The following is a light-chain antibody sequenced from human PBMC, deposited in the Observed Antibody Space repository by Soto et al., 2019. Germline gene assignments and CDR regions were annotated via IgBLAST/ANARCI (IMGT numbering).Light chain of an antibody. Sequence: EIVLTQSPGTLSLSPGERATLSCRASQSVSSSYLAWYQQKPGQAPRLLIYGASSRATGIPDRFSGSGSGTDFSLPISRLEPEDDSVYYCQQYGSSPLTFGGGTKVEIK. J-gene: IGKJ4*01. CDR1: QSVSSSY. CDR3: QQYGSSPLT. V-gene: IGKV3-20*01. CDR2: GAS.